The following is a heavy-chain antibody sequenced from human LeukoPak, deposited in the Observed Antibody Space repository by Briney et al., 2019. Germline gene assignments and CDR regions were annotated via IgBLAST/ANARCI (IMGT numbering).Heavy chain of an antibody. D-gene: IGHD4-23*01. CDR1: GGSISNYY. V-gene: IGHV4-59*08. J-gene: IGHJ3*02. CDR3: ARLLDYGGNSVAFDI. CDR2: IYYSGST. Sequence: SETLSLTCTVSGGSISNYYWCWIRQPPGKGLEWIGYIYYSGSTNSNPSLKSRVTISLDTSKNQFSLKLSSVTAADAAVYYCARLLDYGGNSVAFDIWGQGTMVTVSS.